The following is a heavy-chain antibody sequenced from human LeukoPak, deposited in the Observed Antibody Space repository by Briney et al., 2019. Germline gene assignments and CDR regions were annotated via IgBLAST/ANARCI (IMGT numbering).Heavy chain of an antibody. CDR3: AKDIGQQGLDY. J-gene: IGHJ4*02. Sequence: PGGSLRLSCAASGFTFDDYAMHWVRQAPGKGLEWVSGISWNSGSIGYADSVKGRFTISRDNAKNSLYLQMNSLRAEDTALYYCAKDIGQQGLDYWGQGTLVTVSS. V-gene: IGHV3-9*01. CDR2: ISWNSGSI. D-gene: IGHD6-13*01. CDR1: GFTFDDYA.